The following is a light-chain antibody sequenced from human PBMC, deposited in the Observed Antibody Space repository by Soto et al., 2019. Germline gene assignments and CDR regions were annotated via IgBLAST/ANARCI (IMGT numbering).Light chain of an antibody. CDR1: SSDVGGYNY. J-gene: IGLJ2*01. CDR3: NSYAGSNNLI. Sequence: QSALTQPPSASGSPGQSVTISCTGSSSDVGGYNYVSWYQRHPGKAPKLMIYEVSKRPSGVPDRFSGSKSGNTASLTVSGLQAEDEADYYCNSYAGSNNLIFGGGTKVTVL. CDR2: EVS. V-gene: IGLV2-8*01.